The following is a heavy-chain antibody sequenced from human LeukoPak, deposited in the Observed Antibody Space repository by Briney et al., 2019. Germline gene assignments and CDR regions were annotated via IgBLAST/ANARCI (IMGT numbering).Heavy chain of an antibody. CDR2: IYTSGST. Sequence: SETLSLTCAVYGGSFSSYYWSWIRQPAGKGLEWIGRIYTSGSTNYNPSLKSRVTMSVDTSKNQFSLKLSSVTAADTAVYYCARDRSPLRYQALSLNCFDPWGQGTLVTVSS. CDR3: ARDRSPLRYQALSLNCFDP. V-gene: IGHV4-4*07. CDR1: GGSFSSYY. D-gene: IGHD3-9*01. J-gene: IGHJ5*02.